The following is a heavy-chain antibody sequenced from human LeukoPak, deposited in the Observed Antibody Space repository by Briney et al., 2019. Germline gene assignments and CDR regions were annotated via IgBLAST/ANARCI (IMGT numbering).Heavy chain of an antibody. CDR2: INHSGST. J-gene: IGHJ5*02. Sequence: PSETLSLTCAVYGGSFSGYYWSWIRQPPGKGLEWTGEINHSGSTNYNPSLKSRVTISVDTSKNQFSLKLSSETAADTAVYYCARGRRSSNWFDPWGQGTLVTVSS. CDR1: GGSFSGYY. D-gene: IGHD1-14*01. CDR3: ARGRRSSNWFDP. V-gene: IGHV4-34*01.